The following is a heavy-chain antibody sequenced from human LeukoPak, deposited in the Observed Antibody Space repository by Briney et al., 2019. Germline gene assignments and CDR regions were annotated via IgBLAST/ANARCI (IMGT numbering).Heavy chain of an antibody. D-gene: IGHD6-13*01. CDR3: ASLYSSSWSD. V-gene: IGHV3-66*01. CDR1: GFTVSSNY. CDR2: IYSGGST. J-gene: IGHJ4*02. Sequence: GGSLRLSCAASGFTVSSNYMSWVRQAPGKGLEWVSVIYSGGSTYYADSVKGRFTISRDNSKNTLYLQMNSLRAEDAAVYYCASLYSSSWSDWGQGTLVTVSA.